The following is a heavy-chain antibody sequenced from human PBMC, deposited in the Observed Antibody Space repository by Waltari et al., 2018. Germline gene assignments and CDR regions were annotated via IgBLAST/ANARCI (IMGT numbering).Heavy chain of an antibody. J-gene: IGHJ6*02. CDR2: IIPIFGTA. Sequence: QVQLVQSGAEVKKPGSSVKVSCKASGGTFSSYAISWVRQAPVQGLEWMGGIIPIFGTANYAQKFQGRVTITTDESTSTAYMELSSLRSEDTAVYYCARSHKKHSSSFYYYGMDVWGQGTTVTVSS. CDR3: ARSHKKHSSSFYYYGMDV. V-gene: IGHV1-69*05. CDR1: GGTFSSYA. D-gene: IGHD6-6*01.